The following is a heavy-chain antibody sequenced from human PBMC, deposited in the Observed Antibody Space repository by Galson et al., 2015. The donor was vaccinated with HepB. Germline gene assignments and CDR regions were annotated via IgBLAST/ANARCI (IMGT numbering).Heavy chain of an antibody. J-gene: IGHJ2*01. D-gene: IGHD3-10*01. CDR1: GFTFSSYT. CDR2: ISSTGTTM. Sequence: SLRLSCAASGFTFSSYTMNWVRQAPGTGLESVSYISSTGTTMYSADSAKGRFTISSDNAQNSLYLQINSLRDEDTAVYYCARVYFGSGSSSAYWYFDLWGRGALVTVSS. CDR3: ARVYFGSGSSSAYWYFDL. V-gene: IGHV3-48*02.